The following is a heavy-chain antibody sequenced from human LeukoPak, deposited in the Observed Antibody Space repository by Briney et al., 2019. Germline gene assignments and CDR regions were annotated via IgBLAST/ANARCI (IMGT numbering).Heavy chain of an antibody. Sequence: GGSLRLSCAASGFTFSSYGMHWVRQAPGKGLEWVAVISYDGSNKYFADSVKGRFTISRDNSKNTLYLQMNSLRAEDTAVYYCAKDQMWLRSCSGGSCYFRDYWGQGTLVTVSS. V-gene: IGHV3-30*18. CDR2: ISYDGSNK. CDR3: AKDQMWLRSCSGGSCYFRDY. CDR1: GFTFSSYG. J-gene: IGHJ4*02. D-gene: IGHD2-15*01.